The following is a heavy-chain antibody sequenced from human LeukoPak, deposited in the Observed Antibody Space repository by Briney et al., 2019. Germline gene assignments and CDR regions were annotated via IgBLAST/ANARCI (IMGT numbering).Heavy chain of an antibody. D-gene: IGHD6-13*01. J-gene: IGHJ3*02. V-gene: IGHV5-51*01. CDR3: ARPEAAAADAFDI. CDR1: GYSFTSYW. Sequence: GESLKISCKGSGYSFTSYWIGWVRQMPGKGLEWMGIIYPGDSDTRYSPSFQGQVTISADKSISTAHLQWSSLKASDTAMYYCARPEAAAADAFDIWGQGTMVTVSS. CDR2: IYPGDSDT.